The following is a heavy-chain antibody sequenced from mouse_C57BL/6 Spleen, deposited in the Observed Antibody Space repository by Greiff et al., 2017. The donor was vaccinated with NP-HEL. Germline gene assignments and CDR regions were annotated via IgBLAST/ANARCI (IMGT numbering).Heavy chain of an antibody. CDR2: IRNKANNNAT. J-gene: IGHJ2*01. V-gene: IGHV6-6*01. D-gene: IGHD2-4*01. CDR1: GFTFSDAW. Sequence: EVKLMESGGGLVQPGGSMKLSCAASGFTFSDAWMDWVRQSTEKGLEWVAEIRNKANNNATYYAESVKGRFTISRDDSKSSVYLQMNSLRAEDTGIYYCIRRDYDGFDYWGQGTTLTVSS. CDR3: IRRDYDGFDY.